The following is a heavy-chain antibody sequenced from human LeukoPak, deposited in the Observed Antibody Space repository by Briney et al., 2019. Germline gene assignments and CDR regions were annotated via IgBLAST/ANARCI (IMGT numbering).Heavy chain of an antibody. CDR3: ARAKGYCSGGSCYTHDYYYYYMDV. D-gene: IGHD2-15*01. CDR2: IIPIFGTA. V-gene: IGHV1-69*06. CDR1: GGTFSSYA. Sequence: SVKVSCKASGGTFSSYAISWVRQAPGQGLEWMGGIIPIFGTANYAQKFQGRVTITADKSTSTAYMELSSLRSEDTAVYYCARAKGYCSGGSCYTHDYYYYYMDVWGKGTTVTVSS. J-gene: IGHJ6*03.